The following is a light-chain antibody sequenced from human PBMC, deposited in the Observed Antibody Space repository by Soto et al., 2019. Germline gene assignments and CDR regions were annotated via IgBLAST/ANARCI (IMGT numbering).Light chain of an antibody. CDR3: SSYAGSNNFV. CDR1: SSDVGGYNY. V-gene: IGLV2-8*01. J-gene: IGLJ1*01. Sequence: QSALTQPPSASGSPGQSVTISCTGTSSDVGGYNYVSWYQQHPGNAPKLMIYEVSERPSGVPDRFSGSKSSNTASLTVSGLQAEDEADYYCSSYAGSNNFVFGTGTKLTVL. CDR2: EVS.